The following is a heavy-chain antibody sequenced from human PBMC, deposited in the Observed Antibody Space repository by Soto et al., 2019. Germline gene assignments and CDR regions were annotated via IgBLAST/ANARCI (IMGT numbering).Heavy chain of an antibody. Sequence: GGSMRLSCSASGFTFNSYAMHWVRQAPGKGLEFVSAISSYGADTYYADSVKGRFAISRDNSKNTLYLQMSSLRAEDTALYYCVKEGYMRSDWYGQFDYWGQGALVTVSS. J-gene: IGHJ4*02. CDR3: VKEGYMRSDWYGQFDY. D-gene: IGHD6-19*01. CDR2: ISSYGADT. CDR1: GFTFNSYA. V-gene: IGHV3-64D*06.